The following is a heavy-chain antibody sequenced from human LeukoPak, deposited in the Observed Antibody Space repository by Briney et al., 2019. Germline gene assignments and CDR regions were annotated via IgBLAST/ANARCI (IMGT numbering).Heavy chain of an antibody. CDR1: GFTFSDYY. V-gene: IGHV3-11*03. J-gene: IGHJ4*02. CDR3: ARSPLDYYDSSGPYYFDY. D-gene: IGHD3-22*01. Sequence: GGSLRLSCAASGFTFSDYYMSWIRLAPGKGLEWVSYISSSSSYTNYADSVKGRFTISRDNAKNSLYLQMNSLRAEDTAVYYCARSPLDYYDSSGPYYFDYWGQGTLVTVSS. CDR2: ISSSSSYT.